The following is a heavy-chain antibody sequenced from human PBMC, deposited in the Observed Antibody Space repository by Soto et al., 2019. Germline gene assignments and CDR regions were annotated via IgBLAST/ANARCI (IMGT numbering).Heavy chain of an antibody. V-gene: IGHV4-31*03. D-gene: IGHD3-3*01. CDR1: GGSISSGGYY. Sequence: QVQLQESGPGLVKPSQTLSLTCTVSGGSISSGGYYWSWIRQHPGKGLEWIGYIYYSGSTYYNPSLKSRVTILGDTSKNQFSLKLSSVTAADTAVYYCVGWSFWSGYSIDPWGQGTLVTVSS. J-gene: IGHJ5*02. CDR2: IYYSGST. CDR3: VGWSFWSGYSIDP.